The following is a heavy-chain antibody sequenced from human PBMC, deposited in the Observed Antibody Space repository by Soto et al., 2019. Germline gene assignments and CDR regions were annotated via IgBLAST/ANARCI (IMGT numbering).Heavy chain of an antibody. J-gene: IGHJ4*02. D-gene: IGHD6-25*01. CDR2: LWSDGSNQ. V-gene: IGHV3-33*01. Sequence: VQLVESGGGVVQPGRSLRLSCAASGFTFSTYGMHWVRQAPGKGLEWVAVLWSDGSNQYYADSVKGRFTISRDNSRNTLYLQMNSLRGEDTGVDYCASDRGGSPFDFWGQGTLVTVSS. CDR3: ASDRGGSPFDF. CDR1: GFTFSTYG.